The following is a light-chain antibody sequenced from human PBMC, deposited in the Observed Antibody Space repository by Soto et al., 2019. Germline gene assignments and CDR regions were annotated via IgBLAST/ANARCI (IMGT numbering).Light chain of an antibody. J-gene: IGLJ2*01. V-gene: IGLV1-51*01. CDR2: DND. Sequence: QSVLTQPPSVSAAPGQKVTISCSGIRSNIGNNYVFWYQQLPGTAPKLLIYDNDKRPSGIPDRFSGSKSGTSATLGITGLQTGDEADYYCATWDRSLSVGVFGGGTKVTVL. CDR3: ATWDRSLSVGV. CDR1: RSNIGNNY.